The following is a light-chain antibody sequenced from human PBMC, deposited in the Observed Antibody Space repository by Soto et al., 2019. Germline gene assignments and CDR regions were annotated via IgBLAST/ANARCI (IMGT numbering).Light chain of an antibody. CDR2: DVS. Sequence: EIVMTQSPATLSVSPGERATLSCWASQSVSSNLAWYQQKPGQAPRLLIYDVSTRATGIPTRFSGSGSGTEFTLTISSLQSEDVAAYYCQQYNNWPLPFGGGTKVEIK. CDR3: QQYNNWPLP. J-gene: IGKJ4*01. V-gene: IGKV3D-15*01. CDR1: QSVSSN.